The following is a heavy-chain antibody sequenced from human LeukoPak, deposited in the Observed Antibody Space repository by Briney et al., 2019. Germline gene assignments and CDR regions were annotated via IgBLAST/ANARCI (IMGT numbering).Heavy chain of an antibody. V-gene: IGHV3-9*01. CDR2: IYWNSGGA. CDR3: TKDNYCQRATCHGGWPDP. J-gene: IGHJ5*02. Sequence: PGGSLRLSCAASGFTIDNYAMHWVRQAPGKGLEWVAAIYWNSGGAVYADSVQGRFTISRDNAKNSLYLQMNSLRTEDTAFYYCTKDNYCQRATCHGGWPDPWGQGTLVAVSS. CDR1: GFTIDNYA. D-gene: IGHD2-15*01.